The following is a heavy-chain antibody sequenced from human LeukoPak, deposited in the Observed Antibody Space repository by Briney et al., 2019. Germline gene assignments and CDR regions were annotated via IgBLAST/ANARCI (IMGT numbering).Heavy chain of an antibody. V-gene: IGHV5-51*01. CDR1: GYSFTTYW. D-gene: IGHD5/OR15-5a*01. J-gene: IGHJ4*02. CDR3: ARHHASTIDF. CDR2: IYLPDPNT. Sequence: GESLKISCKASGYSFTTYWIGWVRQMPGKGLEWMGIIYLPDPNTRYSPTFQGQVTVSADKSISTAYLQWGSLKASDTAMYYCARHHASTIDFWGQGTLVTVSS.